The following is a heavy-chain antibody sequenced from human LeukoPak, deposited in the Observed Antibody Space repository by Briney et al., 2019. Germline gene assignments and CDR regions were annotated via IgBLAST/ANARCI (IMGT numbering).Heavy chain of an antibody. D-gene: IGHD2/OR15-2a*01. Sequence: GGSLRLSCAASGSYWMHWVRQARGKGLVWVSHINSDGSWTSYADSVKGRFTISKDNAKNTVYLQMNNLRAEDTAVYYCVSFYETYWGRGTLVTVSS. CDR2: INSDGSWT. J-gene: IGHJ4*02. CDR1: GSYW. CDR3: VSFYETY. V-gene: IGHV3-74*01.